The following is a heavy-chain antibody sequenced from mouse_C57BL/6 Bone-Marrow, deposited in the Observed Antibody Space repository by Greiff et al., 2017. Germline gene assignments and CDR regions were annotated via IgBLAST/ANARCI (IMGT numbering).Heavy chain of an antibody. CDR2: IYPNYGTT. Sequence: EVQLQQSGPELVKPGASVKLSCKASGYSFTDYNMNWVKQRNGQGLEWIGIIYPNYGTTNYNEKFKGKATLTADQSSSTAYMQLNSLTSEDSAVYYCARGGYYSWYFDVWGTGTTVTVSS. V-gene: IGHV1-39*01. D-gene: IGHD2-3*01. J-gene: IGHJ1*03. CDR3: ARGGYYSWYFDV. CDR1: GYSFTDYN.